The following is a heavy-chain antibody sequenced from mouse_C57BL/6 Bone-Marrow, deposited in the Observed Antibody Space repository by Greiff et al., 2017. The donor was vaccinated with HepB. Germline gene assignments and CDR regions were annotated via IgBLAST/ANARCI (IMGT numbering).Heavy chain of an antibody. J-gene: IGHJ3*01. D-gene: IGHD1-1*01. CDR1: GYAFSSSW. V-gene: IGHV1-82*01. CDR2: IYPGDGDT. Sequence: QVQLQQSGPELVKPGASVKISCKASGYAFSSSWMNWVKQRPGKGLEWIGRIYPGDGDTNYNGKFKGKATLTADKSSSTAYMQLSSLTSEDSAVYFCARLLRGSFAYWGQGILVTVSA. CDR3: ARLLRGSFAY.